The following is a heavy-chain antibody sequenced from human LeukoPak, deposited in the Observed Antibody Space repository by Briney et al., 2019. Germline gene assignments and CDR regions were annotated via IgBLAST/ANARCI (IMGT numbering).Heavy chain of an antibody. CDR2: ISGSGGST. CDR3: AKHRDWTQRLHGIVIYGAYES. V-gene: IGHV3-23*01. D-gene: IGHD2-21*01. Sequence: AGGSLRLSCAASGFTFSSYAMSWVRQAPGKGLEWVSAISGSGGSTYYADSVKGRFTMSRDNFENTLSLQMTSLGAEDTAIYYCAKHRDWTQRLHGIVIYGAYESWGPGTLVTVSS. CDR1: GFTFSSYA. J-gene: IGHJ4*02.